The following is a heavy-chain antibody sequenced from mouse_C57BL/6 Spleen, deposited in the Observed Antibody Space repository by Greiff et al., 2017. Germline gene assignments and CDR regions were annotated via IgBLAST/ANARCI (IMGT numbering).Heavy chain of an antibody. J-gene: IGHJ2*01. CDR1: GFNIKDDY. Sequence: VQLQQSGAELVRPGASVKLSCTASGFNIKDDYMHWVKQRPEQGLEWIGWIDPENGDTEYASKFQGKATITADTSSNTAYLQLSSLTSEDTAVYYCTTGGNYPLTNWGQGTTLTVSS. D-gene: IGHD2-1*01. V-gene: IGHV14-4*01. CDR2: IDPENGDT. CDR3: TTGGNYPLTN.